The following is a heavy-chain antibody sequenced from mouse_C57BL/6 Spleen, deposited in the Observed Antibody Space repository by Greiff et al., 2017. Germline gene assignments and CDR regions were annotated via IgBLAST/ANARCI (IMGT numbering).Heavy chain of an antibody. Sequence: EVQLQQSGPELVKPGASVKMSCKASGYTFTDYNMHWVKQSPGKSLEWIGYIKPNNGGTSYNQKFKGKATLTVNKSSSTAYMELRSLTSEDSAVYYCAREYGSRYYFDYWGQGTTLTVSS. D-gene: IGHD1-1*01. CDR1: GYTFTDYN. J-gene: IGHJ2*01. CDR2: IKPNNGGT. CDR3: AREYGSRYYFDY. V-gene: IGHV1-22*01.